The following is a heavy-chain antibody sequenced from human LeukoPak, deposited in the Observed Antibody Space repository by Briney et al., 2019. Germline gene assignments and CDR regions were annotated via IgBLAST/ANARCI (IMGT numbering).Heavy chain of an antibody. Sequence: ASMTVSCKASGYTFTAYYMHWVRQAPGQGLEGMGIINPSGGSTSYAQKFQGRVTMTRDMSTSTVYMELSSLGSEDTAVYYCARYSSSWYMDYWGQGTPVTVSS. CDR2: INPSGGST. CDR1: GYTFTAYY. D-gene: IGHD6-13*01. V-gene: IGHV1-46*01. J-gene: IGHJ4*02. CDR3: ARYSSSWYMDY.